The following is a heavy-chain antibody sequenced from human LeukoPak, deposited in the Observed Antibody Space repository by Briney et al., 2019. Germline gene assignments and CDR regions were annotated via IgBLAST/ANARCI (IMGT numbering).Heavy chain of an antibody. D-gene: IGHD6-19*01. V-gene: IGHV3-11*01. CDR3: AGLGEQWLVQYLDY. Sequence: PGGSLRLSCAASGFTFSDYYMSWIRQAPGKGLEWVSYISSSATTIYYADSVKGRFTISRDNAKNSLYLQMDSLRAEDTAVYYCAGLGEQWLVQYLDYWGQGTLVTVSS. J-gene: IGHJ4*02. CDR2: ISSSATTI. CDR1: GFTFSDYY.